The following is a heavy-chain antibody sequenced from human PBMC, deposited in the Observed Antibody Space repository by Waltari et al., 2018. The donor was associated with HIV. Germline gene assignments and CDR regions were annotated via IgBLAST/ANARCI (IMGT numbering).Heavy chain of an antibody. CDR2: FNTEGSGT. J-gene: IGHJ4*02. V-gene: IGHV3-74*01. Sequence: EVQLVESGGGLVQPGGSLRLSCTASGFTFSSYWMHWVRQAPGKGLVLVLVFNTEGSGTNYADSVKGRFTISRDNAKNTLYLQMNSLRAEDTAVYYCARGVGSAYYFDHWGQGTLVTVSS. CDR3: ARGVGSAYYFDH. D-gene: IGHD1-26*01. CDR1: GFTFSSYW.